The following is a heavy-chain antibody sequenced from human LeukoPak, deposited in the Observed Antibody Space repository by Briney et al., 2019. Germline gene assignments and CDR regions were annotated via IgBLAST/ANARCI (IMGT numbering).Heavy chain of an antibody. Sequence: GASVKVSCKASGYTFNSYSINWVRQAPGQGLEWMGSINAYNGNTNYAQKVQGRVTMTTDTSTSTAHMELRSLRSDDTALYYCARDGFRGPSDYWGQGTLVTVSS. D-gene: IGHD3-16*01. CDR2: INAYNGNT. CDR3: ARDGFRGPSDY. J-gene: IGHJ4*02. CDR1: GYTFNSYS. V-gene: IGHV1-18*01.